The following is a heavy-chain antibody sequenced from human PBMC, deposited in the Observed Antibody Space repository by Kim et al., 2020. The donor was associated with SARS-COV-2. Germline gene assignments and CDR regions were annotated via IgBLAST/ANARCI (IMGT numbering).Heavy chain of an antibody. J-gene: IGHJ4*02. CDR3: SRDVMRRVYY. V-gene: IGHV3-53*01. D-gene: IGHD2-21*01. CDR1: GFTFSMYS. Sequence: GGSLRLSCEASGFTFSMYSMNWVRQAPGKGLEWVSVTYGSGVSEYADSVKGRFIVSRDNSKNTLHLQITSLRAEETAIFYCSRDVMRRVYYSVQGTLAT. CDR2: TYGSGVS.